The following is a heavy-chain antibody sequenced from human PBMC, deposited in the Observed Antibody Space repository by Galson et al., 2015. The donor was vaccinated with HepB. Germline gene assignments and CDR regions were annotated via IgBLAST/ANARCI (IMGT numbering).Heavy chain of an antibody. CDR3: AKGQFTGTLFYYYGMDV. CDR2: ISYDGNNK. J-gene: IGHJ6*02. CDR1: GFTFSDYG. V-gene: IGHV3-30*18. D-gene: IGHD1-7*01. Sequence: SLRLSCAASGFTFSDYGMHWVRQAPGKGLESVAVISYDGNNKYHADSVKGRFTISRDNSRNTLYLQMNSLSGEDTAVYYCAKGQFTGTLFYYYGMDVWGQGTTVAVSS.